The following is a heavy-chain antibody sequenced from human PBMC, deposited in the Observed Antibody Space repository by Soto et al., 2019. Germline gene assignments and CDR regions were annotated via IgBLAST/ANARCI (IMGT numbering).Heavy chain of an antibody. CDR3: ARGLVPADQTPAVAGGYYFAY. D-gene: IGHD6-19*01. CDR1: GGSFSGYY. V-gene: IGHV4-34*01. J-gene: IGHJ4*02. CDR2: SNHSGST. Sequence: QVQLQQWGAGLLKPSETLSLNCAVYGGSFSGYYWSWIRHPPGKGLEWIGESNHSGSTNYNPSLKSRVTISVDTSKNQFSLKLSSVTSADTAVYYCARGLVPADQTPAVAGGYYFAYWGQGTLVTVSS.